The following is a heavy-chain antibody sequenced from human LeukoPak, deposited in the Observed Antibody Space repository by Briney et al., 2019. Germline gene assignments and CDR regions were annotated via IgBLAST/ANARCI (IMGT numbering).Heavy chain of an antibody. CDR2: ITWNSNSI. CDR1: GFTFDDYA. V-gene: IGHV3-9*01. Sequence: GRSLRLSCAASGFTFDDYAMHWVRQAPGKGLEWVSGITWNSNSIGYADSVKGRFTISRDNAKNSLYLQMNSLRAEDTAVYYCAREYYDFWPDIWGQGTMVTVSS. J-gene: IGHJ3*02. D-gene: IGHD3-3*01. CDR3: AREYYDFWPDI.